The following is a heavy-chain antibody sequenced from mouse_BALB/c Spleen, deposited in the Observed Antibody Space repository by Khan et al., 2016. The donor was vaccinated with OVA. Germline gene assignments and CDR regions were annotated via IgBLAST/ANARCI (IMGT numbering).Heavy chain of an antibody. V-gene: IGHV1S81*02. D-gene: IGHD1-1*02. CDR2: TNPSDGGI. CDR3: ARSRFGTPFAY. CDR1: GYTFTSYY. Sequence: QVQLQQPGAELVKPGASVKISCKASGYTFTSYYMYWVKQRPGQGLEWIGGTNPSDGGIIFNEKFKSKATLTVDKSSSTAYMELSSLTSEDSTIYYCARSRFGTPFAYWGQGTLVTVST. J-gene: IGHJ3*01.